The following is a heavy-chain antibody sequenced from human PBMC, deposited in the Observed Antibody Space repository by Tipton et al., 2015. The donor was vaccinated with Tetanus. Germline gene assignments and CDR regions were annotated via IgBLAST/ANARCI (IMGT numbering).Heavy chain of an antibody. CDR1: GHNSRSYW. D-gene: IGHD3-10*01. Sequence: QLVQSGAELRKPGESLKVSCEISGHNSRSYWISWVRQMPGKGLEWMGIIYPGDSDASYSASFQGQVTISADKSISTAYLQWSSLKASDSAIYFCARLPKHYSASGSTWGQGTLVSVSS. J-gene: IGHJ5*02. CDR2: IYPGDSDA. V-gene: IGHV5-51*01. CDR3: ARLPKHYSASGST.